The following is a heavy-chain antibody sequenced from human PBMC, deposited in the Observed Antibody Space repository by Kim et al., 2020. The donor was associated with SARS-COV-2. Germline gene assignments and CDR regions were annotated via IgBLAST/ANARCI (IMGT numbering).Heavy chain of an antibody. CDR2: IYYSGST. CDR1: GGSISSSSYY. Sequence: SETLSLTCTVSGGSISSSSYYWGWIRQPPGKGLEWIGSIYYSGSTYYNPSLKSRVTISVDTSKNQFSLKLSSVTAADTAVYYCARGDVERVPAATGYYYGMDVWGQGTTVTVSS. D-gene: IGHD2-2*01. CDR3: ARGDVERVPAATGYYYGMDV. J-gene: IGHJ6*02. V-gene: IGHV4-39*07.